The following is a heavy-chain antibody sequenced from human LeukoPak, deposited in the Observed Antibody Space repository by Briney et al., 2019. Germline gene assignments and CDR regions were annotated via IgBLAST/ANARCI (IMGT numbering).Heavy chain of an antibody. CDR2: MNPNSGNT. J-gene: IGHJ4*02. V-gene: IGHV1-8*01. CDR1: GYTFTSYD. CDR3: ARRLGRGTAPDF. D-gene: IGHD5-18*01. Sequence: ASVKVSCKASGYTFTSYDINWVRQAPGQGLEWMGWMNPNSGNTGYAQKFQGRVSMTRNTSISTAYTELSNLRSEDTAVYYCARRLGRGTAPDFWGQGTLVTVSS.